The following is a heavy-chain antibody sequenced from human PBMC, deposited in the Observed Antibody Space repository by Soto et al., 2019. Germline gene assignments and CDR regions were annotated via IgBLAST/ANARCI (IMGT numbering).Heavy chain of an antibody. V-gene: IGHV3-21*01. J-gene: IGHJ4*02. Sequence: EVQLVESGGGLVKPGGSLRLSCVASGFTFSSYNMNWVCQAPGKGLEWVSSISSSSSYRDYADSVKGRFTISRDNDKNTLYLHMNSLRAEDTAVYYCARDSALVVFDYWGQGTLVTVSS. CDR3: ARDSALVVFDY. D-gene: IGHD2-15*01. CDR1: GFTFSSYN. CDR2: ISSSSSYR.